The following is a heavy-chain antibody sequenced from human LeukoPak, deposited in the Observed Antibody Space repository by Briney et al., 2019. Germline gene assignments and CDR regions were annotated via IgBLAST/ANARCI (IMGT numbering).Heavy chain of an antibody. Sequence: GGSLRLSCAAAGLTFSSYAMNWVRQAPGKGLEWVSVITGSGDSTYYADSVKGRFTISRDNSKNTQYLQMNSLRAEDTAVYYCAKSAEWLRNAFDIWGQGTMVSVSS. D-gene: IGHD5-12*01. CDR2: ITGSGDST. CDR1: GLTFSSYA. J-gene: IGHJ3*02. CDR3: AKSAEWLRNAFDI. V-gene: IGHV3-23*01.